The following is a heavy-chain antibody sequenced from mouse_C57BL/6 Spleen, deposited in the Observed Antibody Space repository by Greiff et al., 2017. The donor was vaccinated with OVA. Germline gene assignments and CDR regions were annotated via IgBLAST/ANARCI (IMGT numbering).Heavy chain of an antibody. J-gene: IGHJ2*01. CDR1: GYTFTDYY. CDR2: INPNNGGT. Sequence: VQLQQSGPELVKPGASVKISCKASGYTFTDYYMNWVKQSHGKSLEWIGDINPNNGGTSYNQKFKGKATLTVDKSSSTAYMELRSLTSEDSAVYYCARSNSLYDYVDYWGQGTTLTVSS. CDR3: ARSNSLYDYVDY. D-gene: IGHD2-3*01. V-gene: IGHV1-26*01.